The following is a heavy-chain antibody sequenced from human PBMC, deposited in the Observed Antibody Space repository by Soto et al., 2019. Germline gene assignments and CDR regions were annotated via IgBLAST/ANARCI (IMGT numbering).Heavy chain of an antibody. CDR2: IKSKTDGGTT. CDR3: TTDPVTMIVVVPSSG. CDR1: GFPFSNAW. Sequence: GGSLRLSFAASGFPFSNAWMNWVRQAPGKGLEWVGRIKSKTDGGTTDYAAPVKGRFTISRDDSKNTLYLQMNSLKTEDTAVYYCTTDPVTMIVVVPSSGWGQGTLVTVS. V-gene: IGHV3-15*07. J-gene: IGHJ4*02. D-gene: IGHD3-22*01.